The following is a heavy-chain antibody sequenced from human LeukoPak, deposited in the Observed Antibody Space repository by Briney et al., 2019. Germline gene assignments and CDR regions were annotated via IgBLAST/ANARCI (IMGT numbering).Heavy chain of an antibody. CDR1: GGSISSGGYY. V-gene: IGHV4-31*03. J-gene: IGHJ3*02. CDR2: IYYSGST. D-gene: IGHD3-10*01. CDR3: ARTLLGDGAFDI. Sequence: SQTLSLTCTVSGGSISSGGYYWSWIRQHPGKGLEWIGYIYYSGSTYYNPSLKSRVTISVDTSKNQFSLKLSSVPAADTAVYYCARTLLGDGAFDIWGQGTMVTVSS.